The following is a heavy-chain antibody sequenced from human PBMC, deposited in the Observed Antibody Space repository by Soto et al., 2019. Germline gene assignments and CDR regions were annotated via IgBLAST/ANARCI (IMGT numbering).Heavy chain of an antibody. D-gene: IGHD2-15*01. Sequence: SETLSLTCTVSGGSISSGGHSWSWIRQPPGKGLEWIGHIYYSGNTYYNPSLKSRVTISVDRSKNQFSLKLSSVTAADTAVYYCVKGSVGGRPYYFDHWGQGTLVTVSS. J-gene: IGHJ4*02. CDR1: GGSISSGGHS. CDR2: IYYSGNT. CDR3: VKGSVGGRPYYFDH. V-gene: IGHV4-30-2*01.